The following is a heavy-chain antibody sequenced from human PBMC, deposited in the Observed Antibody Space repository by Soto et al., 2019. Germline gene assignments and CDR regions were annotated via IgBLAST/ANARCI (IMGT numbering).Heavy chain of an antibody. CDR3: ARDQAYRPGKNHDAFDI. J-gene: IGHJ3*02. Sequence: PSETLSLTCTVSGGSISSGGYYWSWIRQHPGKGLEWIGYIYYSGSTYYNPSLKSRVTISVDTSKNQFSLKLSSVTAADTAVYYCARDQAYRPGKNHDAFDIWGQGTMVTVSS. CDR2: IYYSGST. D-gene: IGHD2-2*01. V-gene: IGHV4-31*03. CDR1: GGSISSGGYY.